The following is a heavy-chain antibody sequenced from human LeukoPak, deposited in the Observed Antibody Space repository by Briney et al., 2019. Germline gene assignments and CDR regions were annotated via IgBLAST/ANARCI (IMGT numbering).Heavy chain of an antibody. V-gene: IGHV4-59*01. Sequence: PSETLSLTCTVSGGSISSYYWSWIRQPPGKGLEWIGYIYYSGSTNYNPSLKSRVTISVDTSKNQFSLKLSSVTAADTAVYYCARGGRAAIDYWGQGTLVTVSS. J-gene: IGHJ4*02. D-gene: IGHD2-15*01. CDR1: GGSISSYY. CDR2: IYYSGST. CDR3: ARGGRAAIDY.